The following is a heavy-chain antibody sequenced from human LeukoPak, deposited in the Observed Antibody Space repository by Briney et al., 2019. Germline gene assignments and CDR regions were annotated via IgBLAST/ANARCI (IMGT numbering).Heavy chain of an antibody. CDR3: AKDIVIIPAAYFDY. V-gene: IGHV3-23*01. CDR2: ITPDGGST. J-gene: IGHJ4*02. D-gene: IGHD2-2*01. Sequence: GGSLRLSCAASGFTFSSYAMNWVRQAPGKGLEWVSSITPDGGSTYYADSVRGRITISRDNSKNTLYLQMNSLRAEDTAVYYCAKDIVIIPAAYFDYWGQGTLVTVSS. CDR1: GFTFSSYA.